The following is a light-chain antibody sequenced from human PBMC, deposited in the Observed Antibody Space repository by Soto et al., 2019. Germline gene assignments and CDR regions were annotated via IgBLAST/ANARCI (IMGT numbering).Light chain of an antibody. J-gene: IGKJ5*01. CDR3: QQYGSSPPIT. CDR2: GAS. Sequence: TQWPGNLYLSPGERATLSCRASQSVSSSYLAWYQQKPGQAPRLLIYGASSRATGIPDRFSGSGSGTDFTLTISRLEPEDFAVYYCQQYGSSPPITFGQGTRLESK. V-gene: IGKV3-20*01. CDR1: QSVSSSY.